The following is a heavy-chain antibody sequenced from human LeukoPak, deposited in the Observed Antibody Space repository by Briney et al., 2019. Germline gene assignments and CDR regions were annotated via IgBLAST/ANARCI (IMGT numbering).Heavy chain of an antibody. J-gene: IGHJ4*02. V-gene: IGHV3-15*01. CDR1: GFTFSYAW. CDR2: IKSKRDGGTT. D-gene: IGHD1-26*01. Sequence: GESLRLSCAASGFTFSYAWMSWVGQPPGKGLEGVGRIKSKRDGGTTDSAAPVKGRFTISRDDSKNKVYMQMNSLKAEDTAVYYCSTDLGSGSLFDYWGQGTLVTVSS. CDR3: STDLGSGSLFDY.